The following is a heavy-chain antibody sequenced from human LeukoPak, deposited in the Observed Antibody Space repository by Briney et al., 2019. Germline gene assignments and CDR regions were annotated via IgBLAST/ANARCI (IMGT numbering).Heavy chain of an antibody. CDR2: IKQDGSEK. D-gene: IGHD1-1*01. V-gene: IGHV3-7*01. CDR1: GFTFSSYW. CDR3: VRDFSRTRLERPFDY. Sequence: GGSLRLSCAASGFTFSSYWMSWVRQAPGKGLEWVGNIKQDGSEKYYADAVKGRFSISKDNAKNSLYLQMNSLRGEDTAVYYCVRDFSRTRLERPFDYWGQGTLVTVSS. J-gene: IGHJ4*02.